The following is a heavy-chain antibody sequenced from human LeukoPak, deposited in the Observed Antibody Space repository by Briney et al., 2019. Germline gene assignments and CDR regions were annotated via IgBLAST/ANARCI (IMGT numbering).Heavy chain of an antibody. J-gene: IGHJ4*02. CDR2: INPSGGST. D-gene: IGHD6-19*01. Sequence: ASVKVSCKASGYTFTSYYMHWVRQAPGQGLEWMGIINPSGGSTSYAQKFQGRVTMTRDTSTSTVYMELSSLRSEDTALYYCAKAVAGKGGFDYWGQGTLVTVSS. V-gene: IGHV1-46*01. CDR3: AKAVAGKGGFDY. CDR1: GYTFTSYY.